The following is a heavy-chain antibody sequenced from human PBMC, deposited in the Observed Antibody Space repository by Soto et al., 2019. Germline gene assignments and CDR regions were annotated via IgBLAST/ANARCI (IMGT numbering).Heavy chain of an antibody. J-gene: IGHJ4*02. CDR1: GFTFSNAW. V-gene: IGHV3-15*07. CDR2: IKSKTDGGTT. D-gene: IGHD2-21*02. Sequence: EVQLVESGGGLVKPGGSLRLSCAASGFTFSNAWMDWVRQAPGKGLEWVGRIKSKTDGGTTDYAAPVKGRFTISREDSKNTLYLQMNSLKTEDTAVYYCTTVPTVVTPRGVYWGQGTLVTVSS. CDR3: TTVPTVVTPRGVY.